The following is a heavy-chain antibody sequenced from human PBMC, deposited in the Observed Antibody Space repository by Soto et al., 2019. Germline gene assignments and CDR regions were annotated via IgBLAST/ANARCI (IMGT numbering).Heavy chain of an antibody. CDR2: IYPGDSDT. V-gene: IGHV5-51*01. CDR1: GYSFTNYW. D-gene: IGHD2-2*01. J-gene: IGHJ4*02. CDR3: ARPPYCSSTSCLFDY. Sequence: GESLKISCKGSGYSFTNYWIGWVRQMPGKGLEWMGIIYPGDSDTRYSPSFQGQVTISADKSISTAYLQWSSLKASDTAIYYCARPPYCSSTSCLFDYWGQGTLVTAPQ.